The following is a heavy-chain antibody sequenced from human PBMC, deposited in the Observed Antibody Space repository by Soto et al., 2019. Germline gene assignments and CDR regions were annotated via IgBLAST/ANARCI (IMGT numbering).Heavy chain of an antibody. J-gene: IGHJ4*02. Sequence: KTSETLSLTCTVSGGSISSGGYYWSWIRQHPGKGLEWIGYIYYSGSTYYNPSLKSRVTISVDTSKNQFSLKLSSVTAADTAVYYCARGRTGSLNFDYWGQGTLVTVSS. D-gene: IGHD3-10*01. CDR1: GGSISSGGYY. CDR3: ARGRTGSLNFDY. CDR2: IYYSGST. V-gene: IGHV4-31*03.